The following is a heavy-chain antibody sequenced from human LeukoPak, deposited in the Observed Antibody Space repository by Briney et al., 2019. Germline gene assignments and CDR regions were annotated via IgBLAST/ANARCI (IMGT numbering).Heavy chain of an antibody. J-gene: IGHJ4*02. Sequence: PSETLSLTCTVSGASISTSSYYWDWIRQPPGKGLEWIGSIFYSGTTYYNPSLKDRVTISVDTSKNQFSLKLSSVTAADTAVYYCARRDSYDGRRDYWGQGTLVTVSS. CDR2: IFYSGTT. V-gene: IGHV4-39*01. CDR3: ARRDSYDGRRDY. CDR1: GASISTSSYY. D-gene: IGHD3-22*01.